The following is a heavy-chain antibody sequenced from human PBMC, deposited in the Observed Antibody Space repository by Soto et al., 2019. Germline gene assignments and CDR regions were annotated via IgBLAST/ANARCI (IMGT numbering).Heavy chain of an antibody. V-gene: IGHV1-18*04. Sequence: ASVKVSCTASGSIFTSYGISWVRQAPGQGLEWMGWISAYNGNTNYAQKLQGRVTMTTDTSTSTAYMELRSLRSDDTAVYYCARSCSGGSCHYYYYGMDVWGQGTTVTVSS. CDR3: ARSCSGGSCHYYYYGMDV. CDR2: ISAYNGNT. J-gene: IGHJ6*02. CDR1: GSIFTSYG. D-gene: IGHD2-15*01.